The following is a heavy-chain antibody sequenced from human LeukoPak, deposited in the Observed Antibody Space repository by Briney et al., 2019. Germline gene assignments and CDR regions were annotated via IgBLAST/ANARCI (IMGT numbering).Heavy chain of an antibody. Sequence: SETLSLTCTVSAGSISSSNYYWGSIRQPPGKVVVRIGEISHSGSTNYNPSLKSRVTISVDTSKNQFSLKLSSVTAADTAVYYCARGLYSNWDHRLSYFDYWGQGTLVTVSS. V-gene: IGHV4-39*07. CDR2: ISHSGST. D-gene: IGHD4-11*01. J-gene: IGHJ4*02. CDR1: AGSISSSNYY. CDR3: ARGLYSNWDHRLSYFDY.